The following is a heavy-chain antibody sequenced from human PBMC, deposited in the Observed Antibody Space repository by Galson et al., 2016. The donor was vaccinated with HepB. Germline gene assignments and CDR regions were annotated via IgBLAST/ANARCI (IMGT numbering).Heavy chain of an antibody. CDR1: GFTFSSYA. CDR3: ARGGGYCSGRSCYPQLHNWFDP. CDR2: ISYDGGKK. J-gene: IGHJ5*02. Sequence: SLRLSCAASGFTFSSYAVQWVRQAPGKGLEWVSLISYDGGKKDYADSVKGRFTISRDNSKNTLYLQMNGLRSEDTAMYYCARGGGYCSGRSCYPQLHNWFDPWGQGTLVTVSS. D-gene: IGHD2-15*01. V-gene: IGHV3-30*04.